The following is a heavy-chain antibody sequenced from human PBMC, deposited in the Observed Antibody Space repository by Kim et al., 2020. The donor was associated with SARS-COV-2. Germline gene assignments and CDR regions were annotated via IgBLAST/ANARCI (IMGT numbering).Heavy chain of an antibody. CDR2: IYYSGSA. J-gene: IGHJ2*01. V-gene: IGHV4-39*01. Sequence: SETLSLTCTVSGGSITSSSYYWAWIRQPPGKGLECIGNIYYSGSAYYNPSLKSRVTISVDTSKNQFSLKLTSVTAADTAVYYCARHDRNWYFDLWGRGT. CDR1: GGSITSSSYY. CDR3: ARHDRNWYFDL.